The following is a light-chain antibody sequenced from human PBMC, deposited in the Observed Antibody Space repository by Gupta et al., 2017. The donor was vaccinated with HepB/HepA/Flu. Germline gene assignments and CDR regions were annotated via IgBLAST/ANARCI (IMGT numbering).Light chain of an antibody. V-gene: IGLV1-47*01. CDR1: SSNIGDNY. CDR2: KND. J-gene: IGLJ2*01. Sequence: QSVLTQPPSASGTPGQRVTISCSGSSSNIGDNYVYWYQQLSGTAPKLLIYKNDQRPSGVPGRFSGSQAGTSASLAISGLRSEDEADYYCAAWDDRLKGVVFGGGTKLTVL. CDR3: AAWDDRLKGVV.